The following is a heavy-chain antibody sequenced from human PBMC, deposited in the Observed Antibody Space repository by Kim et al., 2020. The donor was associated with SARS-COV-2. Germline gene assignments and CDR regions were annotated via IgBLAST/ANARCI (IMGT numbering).Heavy chain of an antibody. J-gene: IGHJ4*02. Sequence: GGSLRLSCAASGFAFGDYAMTWVRQAPGKGLEWVSGFSAFGGSTYYASSVKGRFTISRDKSNNTLYLQMTSLRPEDTAVYFCGRHSTAWYIDSWGQGTLVAVS. V-gene: IGHV3-23*01. D-gene: IGHD2-21*02. CDR2: FSAFGGST. CDR1: GFAFGDYA. CDR3: GRHSTAWYIDS.